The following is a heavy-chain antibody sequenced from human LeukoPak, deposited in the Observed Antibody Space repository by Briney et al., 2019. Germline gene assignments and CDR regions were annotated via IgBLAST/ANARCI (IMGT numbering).Heavy chain of an antibody. CDR1: GYTFTSYG. CDR3: ARDWRGSWSGPVNFDY. Sequence: APVKVSCKASGYTFTSYGISWVRQAPGQGLEWMGWISAYNSNTNYAQKLQGRVTMTTDTSTSTDYMELRSLRSDDTAVYYGARDWRGSWSGPVNFDYWDQGTLVTVSS. J-gene: IGHJ4*02. V-gene: IGHV1-18*01. CDR2: ISAYNSNT. D-gene: IGHD3-3*01.